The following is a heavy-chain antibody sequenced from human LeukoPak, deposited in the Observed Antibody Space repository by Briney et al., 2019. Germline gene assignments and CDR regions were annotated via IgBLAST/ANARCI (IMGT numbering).Heavy chain of an antibody. D-gene: IGHD3-3*01. CDR3: ARARYGFWSGYYDY. J-gene: IGHJ4*02. Sequence: SETLSLTCTVSGGSISSYYWSWIRQPPGKGLEWIGYIYYSGSTNYNPSLKSRVTISVDTSKNQFSLKLSSVTAADTAVYYCARARYGFWSGYYDYWGQGTLVTVSS. V-gene: IGHV4-59*01. CDR2: IYYSGST. CDR1: GGSISSYY.